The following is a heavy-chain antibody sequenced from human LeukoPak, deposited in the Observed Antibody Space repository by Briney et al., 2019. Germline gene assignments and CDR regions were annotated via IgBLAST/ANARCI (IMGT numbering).Heavy chain of an antibody. CDR2: IYYDGNQK. J-gene: IGHJ3*01. Sequence: GGSLRLSCAASGFKFKTYGMHWVRQAPGEGLEWVGVIYYDGNQKYYGDSVKGRFTVSRDVSENMLYLQMSSLRADDTAVYYCARGGVATAWGAFDVWGQGTMVTVSS. D-gene: IGHD4-23*01. CDR3: ARGGVATAWGAFDV. CDR1: GFKFKTYG. V-gene: IGHV3-33*01.